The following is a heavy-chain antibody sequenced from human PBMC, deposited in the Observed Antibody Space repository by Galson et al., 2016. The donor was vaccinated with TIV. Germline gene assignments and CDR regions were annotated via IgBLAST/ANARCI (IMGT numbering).Heavy chain of an antibody. J-gene: IGHJ4*02. CDR3: ARFVYGDYVDY. V-gene: IGHV1-2*02. D-gene: IGHD4-17*01. Sequence: SVKVSCKASGYTFSAYYMHWARQAPGQGLEWMGWISPNSGDTNYPQKFQGRVTMTRDTSIITAYMELTTLTSDDTAVYYCARFVYGDYVDYWGQGTLVTVSS. CDR1: GYTFSAYY. CDR2: ISPNSGDT.